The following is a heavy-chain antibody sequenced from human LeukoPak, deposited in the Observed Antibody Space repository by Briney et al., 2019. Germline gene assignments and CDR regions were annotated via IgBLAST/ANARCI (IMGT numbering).Heavy chain of an antibody. CDR1: GFTFSSYE. CDR3: AGKRYADY. Sequence: PGGSLRLSCAASGFTFSSYEMNWVRQAPGKGLEWVSYISSSGSTIYYADSVKGRFTISRDNAKNSLYLQMNSMRAKDTAVYYCAGKRYADYWGQGTLVTVSS. V-gene: IGHV3-48*03. J-gene: IGHJ4*02. D-gene: IGHD2-8*01. CDR2: ISSSGSTI.